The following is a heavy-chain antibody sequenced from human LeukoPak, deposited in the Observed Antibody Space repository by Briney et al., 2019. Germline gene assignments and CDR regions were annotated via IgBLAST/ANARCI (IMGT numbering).Heavy chain of an antibody. J-gene: IGHJ4*02. Sequence: PLETLSLTCAVYGGSFSGHYSRWIRHPPGKGLEWMGEINHSGSTNYNPSLKSRVTISVDTSKNQFSLKLSSVTAADTAVYYCARFSWFGELPGLDYWGEESLVTVSS. V-gene: IGHV4-34*01. CDR1: GGSFSGHY. D-gene: IGHD3-10*01. CDR3: ARFSWFGELPGLDY. CDR2: INHSGST.